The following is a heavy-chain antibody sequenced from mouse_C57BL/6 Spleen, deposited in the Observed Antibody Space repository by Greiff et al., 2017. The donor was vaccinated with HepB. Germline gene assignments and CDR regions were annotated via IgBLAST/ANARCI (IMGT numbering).Heavy chain of an antibody. CDR1: GYTFTSYW. V-gene: IGHV1-52*01. CDR3: ARYITKGYYAMDY. CDR2: IDPSDSET. D-gene: IGHD1-3*01. J-gene: IGHJ4*01. Sequence: VQLQQPGAELVRPGSSVKLSCKASGYTFTSYWMHWVKQRPIQGLEWIGNIDPSDSETHYNQKFKDKATLTVDKSSSTAYMQLSSLTSEDSAVYYCARYITKGYYAMDYWGQGTSVTVSS.